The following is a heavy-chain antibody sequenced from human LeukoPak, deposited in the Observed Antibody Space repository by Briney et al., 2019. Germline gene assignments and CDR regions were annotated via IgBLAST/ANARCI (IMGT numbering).Heavy chain of an antibody. Sequence: GASVKVSCKASGGTFSSYAISWVRQAPGQGLEWMGGITPIFGTANYAQKFQGRVTITADESTSTAYMELSSLRSEDTAVYYCASMGISRSDLGAFDIWGQGTMVTVSS. D-gene: IGHD7-27*01. J-gene: IGHJ3*02. CDR2: ITPIFGTA. CDR3: ASMGISRSDLGAFDI. V-gene: IGHV1-69*13. CDR1: GGTFSSYA.